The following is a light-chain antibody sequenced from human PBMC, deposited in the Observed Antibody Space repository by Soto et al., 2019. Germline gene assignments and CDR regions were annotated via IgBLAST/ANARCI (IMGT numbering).Light chain of an antibody. V-gene: IGLV2-14*03. CDR3: TSFTSSSTWV. CDR2: EVS. CDR1: SSDVGGYNY. J-gene: IGLJ3*02. Sequence: QSVLTQPASVSGSPGQSITISCTGTSSDVGGYNYVSWFQQHPGKAPTLKIYEVSNRPSGVSNRFSGSKSGYTASLTISELQAEDEADYYCTSFTSSSTWVFGGGTK.